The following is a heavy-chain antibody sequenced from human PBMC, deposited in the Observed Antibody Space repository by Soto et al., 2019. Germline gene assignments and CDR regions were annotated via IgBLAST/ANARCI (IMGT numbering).Heavy chain of an antibody. J-gene: IGHJ5*02. CDR3: ARAKGYSSGWYWFDP. V-gene: IGHV4-59*01. CDR1: GGSISSYY. D-gene: IGHD6-19*01. Sequence: QVQLQESGPGLVKPSETLSLTCTVAGGSISSYYWRWIRQPPGKGLEWIGYVYYSGSSNYNPSLESRVTISVDTSKTQFSLKLSSVTAADTAVYYCARAKGYSSGWYWFDPWGQGTMVTVSS. CDR2: VYYSGSS.